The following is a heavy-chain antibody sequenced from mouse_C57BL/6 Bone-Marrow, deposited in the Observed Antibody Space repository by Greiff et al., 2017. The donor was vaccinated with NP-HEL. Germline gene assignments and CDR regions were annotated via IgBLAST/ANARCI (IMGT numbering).Heavy chain of an antibody. D-gene: IGHD1-1*01. J-gene: IGHJ1*03. CDR2: FYPGSGSI. V-gene: IGHV1-62-2*01. CDR1: GYTFTEYT. CDR3: ARHEDDYGSSPYWYFDV. Sequence: QVQLQQSGAELVKPGASVKLSCKASGYTFTEYTIHWVKQRSGQGLEWIGWFYPGSGSIKYNEKFKDKATLTADKSSSTVYMELSRLISEDSAVYFCARHEDDYGSSPYWYFDVWGTGTTVTVSS.